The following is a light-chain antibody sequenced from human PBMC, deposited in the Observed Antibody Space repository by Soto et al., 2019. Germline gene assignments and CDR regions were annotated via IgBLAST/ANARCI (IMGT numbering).Light chain of an antibody. V-gene: IGLV1-47*01. CDR1: SSNIGSNY. J-gene: IGLJ2*01. CDR3: AAWDDSLSVHVV. CDR2: RNN. Sequence: QSVLTQPPSASGTPGQRVTISCSGSSSNIGSNYVYWYQQLPGTAPKLLIYRNNQQPSGVPDRFSGSKSGTSASLAISGLRSEDEADYYCAAWDDSLSVHVVFGGGTKLTVL.